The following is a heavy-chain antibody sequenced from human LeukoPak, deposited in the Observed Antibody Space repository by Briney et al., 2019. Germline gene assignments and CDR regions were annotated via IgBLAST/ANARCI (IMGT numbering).Heavy chain of an antibody. D-gene: IGHD3-16*01. CDR2: IKSNSDDT. V-gene: IGHV3-23*01. J-gene: IGHJ5*02. CDR3: AKGRGLNSVWAS. CDR1: GFSFSNYA. Sequence: QPGGSLRLSCAASGFSFSNYAMAWVRQAPGKGLEWVSTIKSNSDDTHYADSVKGRCTISRDNSKNTVYLQMNNLRAEDTAICYCAKGRGLNSVWASWGQGTLVTVSS.